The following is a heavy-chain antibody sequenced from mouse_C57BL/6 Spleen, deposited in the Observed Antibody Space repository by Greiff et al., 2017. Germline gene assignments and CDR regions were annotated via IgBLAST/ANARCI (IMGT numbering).Heavy chain of an antibody. CDR2: IYPGSGST. V-gene: IGHV1-55*01. D-gene: IGHD1-1*01. Sequence: QVQLQQPGAELVKPGASVKMSCKASGYTFTSYWITWVKQRPGQGLEWIGDIYPGSGSTTYNEKFKSKATLTVGTSSRTAYMQLSSLTSEDSAVYYCASFYYGSRYWYFDVWGTGTTLTVSS. J-gene: IGHJ1*03. CDR3: ASFYYGSRYWYFDV. CDR1: GYTFTSYW.